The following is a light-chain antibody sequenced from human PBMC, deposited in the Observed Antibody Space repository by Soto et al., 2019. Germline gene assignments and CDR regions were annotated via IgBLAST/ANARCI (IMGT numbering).Light chain of an antibody. CDR3: QQRFNWPPT. Sequence: EIVLTQSPATLSSSPGERATLSCRASQTVNSRLAWYQHKPGQAPRLLIYHTSNRATGIPARFSGSGSGTDFTLTISSLEPEDFALYYCQQRFNWPPTFGQGTKVDIK. J-gene: IGKJ1*01. V-gene: IGKV3-11*01. CDR2: HTS. CDR1: QTVNSR.